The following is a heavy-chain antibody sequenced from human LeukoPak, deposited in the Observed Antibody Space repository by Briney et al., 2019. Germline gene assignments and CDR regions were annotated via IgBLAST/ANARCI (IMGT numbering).Heavy chain of an antibody. Sequence: GGSQRLSCAASGFTVGSYAMSWVRQAPGKGLEWVSLISPNADRTSKADSVEGRFTISRDNPRNTLYLQMNSLRDDDTAVYYCAIMHGYYDGSGYWVQWGQGTLVTVSS. V-gene: IGHV3-23*01. CDR2: ISPNADRT. D-gene: IGHD3-22*01. CDR1: GFTVGSYA. J-gene: IGHJ4*02. CDR3: AIMHGYYDGSGYWVQ.